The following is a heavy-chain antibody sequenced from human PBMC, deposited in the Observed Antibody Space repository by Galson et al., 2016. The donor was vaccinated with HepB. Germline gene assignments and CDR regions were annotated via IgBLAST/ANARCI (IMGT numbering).Heavy chain of an antibody. CDR2: INPNGGSA. Sequence: SVKVSCKASGYTFTTYHMHWVRQAPGQGLEWMGIINPNGGSASYPPKFQGRVTLTRDTSTSTVYMELSSLKSDDTALYYCSTGGGYNWFDPWGQGTLVTVSS. D-gene: IGHD6-25*01. CDR3: STGGGYNWFDP. J-gene: IGHJ5*02. CDR1: GYTFTTYH. V-gene: IGHV1-46*01.